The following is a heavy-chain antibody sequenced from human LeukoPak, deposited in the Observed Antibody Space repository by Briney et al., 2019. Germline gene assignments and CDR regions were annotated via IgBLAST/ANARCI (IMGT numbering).Heavy chain of an antibody. CDR1: GGSISSYY. Sequence: SETLSLTCTVSGGSISSYYWGWIRQPPGKGLEWIGSIYYSGSTYYNPSLKSRVTISVDTSKNQFSLKLSSVTAADTAVYYCARDYKTEQWPETYWGQGTLVTVSS. D-gene: IGHD6-19*01. V-gene: IGHV4-39*07. CDR3: ARDYKTEQWPETY. CDR2: IYYSGST. J-gene: IGHJ4*02.